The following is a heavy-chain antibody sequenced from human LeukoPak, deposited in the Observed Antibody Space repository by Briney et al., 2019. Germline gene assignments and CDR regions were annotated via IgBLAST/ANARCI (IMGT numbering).Heavy chain of an antibody. CDR1: GGXISRYY. Sequence: SETLSLTCTVSGGXISRYYCSWIRQPAGKGLEWIGRIYTSGSTNYNPSLKSRVSMSVDTSKNQFSLKLSSVTAEDTAIYYCAGDSDSYGPDFDYWGQGTLVTVSS. CDR2: IYTSGST. CDR3: AGDSDSYGPDFDY. D-gene: IGHD5-18*01. V-gene: IGHV4-4*07. J-gene: IGHJ4*02.